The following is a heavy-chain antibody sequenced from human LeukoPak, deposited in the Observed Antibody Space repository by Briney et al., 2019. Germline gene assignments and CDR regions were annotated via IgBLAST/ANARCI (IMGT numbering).Heavy chain of an antibody. D-gene: IGHD1-26*01. Sequence: GRSLRLSCAASGFTFSSYAMHWVRQAPGKGLEWVAVISYDGSNKYYADSVKGRFAISRDNSKNTLYLQMNSLRAEGTAVYYCARGLREWELLGVSNFDYWGQGTLVTVSS. J-gene: IGHJ4*02. CDR3: ARGLREWELLGVSNFDY. CDR2: ISYDGSNK. V-gene: IGHV3-30*09. CDR1: GFTFSSYA.